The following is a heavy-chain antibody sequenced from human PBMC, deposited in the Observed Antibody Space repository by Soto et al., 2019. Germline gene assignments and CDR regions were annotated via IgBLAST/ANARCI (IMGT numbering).Heavy chain of an antibody. J-gene: IGHJ6*03. CDR2: IYYSGST. CDR1: GGSISSYY. CDR3: ARGSYYYYMDV. V-gene: IGHV4-59*01. Sequence: PSETLSLTCAVSGGSISSYYWSWIRQPPGKELEWIGYIYYSGSTYYNPSLKSRVTISLDTSKNQFSLKLNSVTAADTAVYYCARGSYYYYMDVWGRGTTVTVS.